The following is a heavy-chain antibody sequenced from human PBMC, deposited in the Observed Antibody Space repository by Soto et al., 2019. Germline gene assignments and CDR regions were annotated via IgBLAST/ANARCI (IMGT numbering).Heavy chain of an antibody. CDR2: MYVTGTT. Sequence: AETLSLTCTVSGGSISHHYWSWIRQPAGTRLEWTGRMYVTGTTNYNPSLKNRVSMSIDTSKNQFSLQLSSVTAADTAVYYCARDGGYTGYEEGNPFDIWGQGTMVT. J-gene: IGHJ3*02. V-gene: IGHV4-4*07. CDR1: GGSISHHY. D-gene: IGHD5-12*01. CDR3: ARDGGYTGYEEGNPFDI.